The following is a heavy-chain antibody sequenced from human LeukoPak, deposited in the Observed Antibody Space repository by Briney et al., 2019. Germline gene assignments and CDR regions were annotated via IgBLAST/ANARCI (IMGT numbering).Heavy chain of an antibody. Sequence: PGGSLRLSCASSGFTFSSYSMNWVRQGPGKGLEWVSYISSSSGTTYYADSVKGRFTISRDNSKNTLYLQMNSLRAEDTAVYYGAKAARRGSSSWYREENWFAPWGQGPLVTVSS. CDR2: ISSSSGTT. V-gene: IGHV3-48*01. J-gene: IGHJ5*02. CDR3: AKAARRGSSSWYREENWFAP. CDR1: GFTFSSYS. D-gene: IGHD6-13*01.